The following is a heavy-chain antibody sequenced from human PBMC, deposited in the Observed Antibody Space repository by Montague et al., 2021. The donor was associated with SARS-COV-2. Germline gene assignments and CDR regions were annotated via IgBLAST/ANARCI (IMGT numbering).Heavy chain of an antibody. CDR2: ISISGST. CDR1: GGSISSGSYY. V-gene: IGHV4-61*02. J-gene: IGHJ4*02. D-gene: IGHD6-19*01. Sequence: TLSLTCTVSGGSISSGSYYWSSIRQPAGKGLEWIGRISISGSTNYNPSLKSRVTISVDTSKNQFSLKLSSVTAADTAVYYCARDIAVAGLFDYWGQGTLVTVSS. CDR3: ARDIAVAGLFDY.